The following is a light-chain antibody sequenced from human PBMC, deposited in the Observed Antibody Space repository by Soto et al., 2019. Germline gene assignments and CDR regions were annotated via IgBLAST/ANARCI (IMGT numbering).Light chain of an antibody. V-gene: IGKV3-11*01. CDR3: QQRSNWPRGAT. CDR1: QSVSSY. J-gene: IGKJ5*01. Sequence: VLTQSPATLSLSPGERATLSCRASQSVSSYLAWYQQKPGQAPRLLIYDASNRATGIPARFSGSGSGTDFTLTISSLEPEDFAVYYCQQRSNWPRGATFGQGTRLEIK. CDR2: DAS.